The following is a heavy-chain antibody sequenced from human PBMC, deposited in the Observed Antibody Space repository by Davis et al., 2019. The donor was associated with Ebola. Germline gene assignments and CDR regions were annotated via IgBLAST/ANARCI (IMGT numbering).Heavy chain of an antibody. J-gene: IGHJ5*02. CDR1: GFTFSSYE. Sequence: GGSLRLSCAASGFTFSSYEMNWVRQAPGKGLEWVSYISSSGSTIYYADSVKGRFTISRDNAKNSLYLQMNSLRAEDTAVYYCARHRIGYSSGWYYNWFDPWGQGTLVTVSS. CDR3: ARHRIGYSSGWYYNWFDP. V-gene: IGHV3-48*03. D-gene: IGHD6-19*01. CDR2: ISSSGSTI.